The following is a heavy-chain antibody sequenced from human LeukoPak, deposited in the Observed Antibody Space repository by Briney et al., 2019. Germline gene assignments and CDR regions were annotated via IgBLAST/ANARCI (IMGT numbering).Heavy chain of an antibody. D-gene: IGHD1-26*01. Sequence: GASVKVSCKASGYTFTGYYMHWVRQAPGQGLEWMGWINPNSGGTNYAQKFQGRVTMTRDTSISTAYMELSRLRSDDTAVYYCARDPIDVSGGYNYFDYWGQGTLVTVSS. V-gene: IGHV1-2*02. J-gene: IGHJ4*02. CDR3: ARDPIDVSGGYNYFDY. CDR2: INPNSGGT. CDR1: GYTFTGYY.